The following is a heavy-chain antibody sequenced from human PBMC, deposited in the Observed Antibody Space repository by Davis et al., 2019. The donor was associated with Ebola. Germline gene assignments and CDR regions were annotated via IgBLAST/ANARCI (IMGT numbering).Heavy chain of an antibody. CDR3: ARGSSSPWWYYYYYYGMDV. Sequence: HTGGSLRLSCAASGFTFSSYWMSWVRQAPGKGLVWVSRINNDGSTTDYADSVKGRFTITRDNAKNTLYLQMNSLRAEDTAVYYCARGSSSPWWYYYYYYGMDVWGKGTTVTVSS. CDR2: INNDGSTT. CDR1: GFTFSSYW. D-gene: IGHD6-13*01. V-gene: IGHV3-74*01. J-gene: IGHJ6*04.